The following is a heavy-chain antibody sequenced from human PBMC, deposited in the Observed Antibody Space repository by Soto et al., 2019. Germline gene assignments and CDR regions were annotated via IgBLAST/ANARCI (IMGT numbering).Heavy chain of an antibody. V-gene: IGHV3-53*01. CDR1: GFSVSTSY. CDR3: ARGQFSTGWYRGNWFDP. J-gene: IGHJ5*02. CDR2: LYRGGNP. D-gene: IGHD6-19*01. Sequence: PGGSLRLSCAASGFSVSTSYVIWVRQAPGKGLEWVSALYRGGNPYYADSLRGRLTVSSDESKNTVHLQIDSLTTDDTAVYYCARGQFSTGWYRGNWFDPWGRGTLVTVSS.